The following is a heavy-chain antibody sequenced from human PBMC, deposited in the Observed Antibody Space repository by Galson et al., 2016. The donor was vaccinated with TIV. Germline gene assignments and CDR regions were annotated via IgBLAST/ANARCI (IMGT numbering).Heavy chain of an antibody. CDR2: INRIFGTV. CDR3: ARACGSYPCYLDV. V-gene: IGHV1-69*05. CDR1: GGTLISYA. J-gene: IGHJ6*03. D-gene: IGHD3-16*02. Sequence: SVKVSCKASGGTLISYAVSWVRQAPGQGLEWMGEINRIFGTVNYAQKFQGRVTITTDDSTGAAYMELSSLRSDDTAVYYCARACGSYPCYLDVWGKGTTVTVSS.